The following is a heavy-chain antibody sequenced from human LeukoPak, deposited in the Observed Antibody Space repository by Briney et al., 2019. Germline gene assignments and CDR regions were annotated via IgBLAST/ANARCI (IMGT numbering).Heavy chain of an antibody. CDR2: ISSSGSTI. D-gene: IGHD3-3*01. J-gene: IGHJ4*02. V-gene: IGHV3-48*04. CDR3: ARGPSSTIFGVVINRAVDY. CDR1: GFTFSSYS. Sequence: SGGSLRLSCAASGFTFSSYSMNWVRQAPGKGLEWVSYISSSGSTIYYADSVKGRFTISRDNAKNSLYLQMNSLRAEDTAVYYCARGPSSTIFGVVINRAVDYWGQGTLVTVSS.